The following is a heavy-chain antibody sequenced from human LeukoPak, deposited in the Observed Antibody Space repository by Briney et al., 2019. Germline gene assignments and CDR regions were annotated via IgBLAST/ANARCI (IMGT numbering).Heavy chain of an antibody. J-gene: IGHJ4*02. Sequence: GASVNVSCKASGYTLTDYYIHWVRQAPGQDLEWMGLIIPRSGGTSYDQKFQGRVTMTRDTSIGTFYMELSSLRSDDTAVYYCSTEDKYCTSPDCGVYWGQGTLVTVSS. CDR2: IIPRSGGT. CDR1: GYTLTDYY. V-gene: IGHV1-2*06. CDR3: STEDKYCTSPDCGVY. D-gene: IGHD2-8*01.